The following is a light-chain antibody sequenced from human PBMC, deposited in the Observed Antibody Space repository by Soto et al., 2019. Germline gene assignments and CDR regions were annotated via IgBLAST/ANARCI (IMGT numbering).Light chain of an antibody. CDR3: QQYVSSSRT. CDR2: GAS. Sequence: EIVLTQSPGTLSLSPGERATLSCRASQSVSSYLAWYQQKPGQAPRLLIYGASSRATGIPDRFSGSGSGTDFTLTISRLEPEDFAVYYCQQYVSSSRTFGQGTKVEIK. CDR1: QSVSSY. V-gene: IGKV3-20*01. J-gene: IGKJ1*01.